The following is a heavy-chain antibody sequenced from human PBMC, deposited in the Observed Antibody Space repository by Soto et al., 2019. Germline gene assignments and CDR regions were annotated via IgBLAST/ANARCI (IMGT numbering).Heavy chain of an antibody. Sequence: QLVESGGGLIQPGESLKLPCAASGLSVSTNFMSWVRQAPGKGLEWLAVIYSGGKTFYADSVKGRFTISKDNSKNTLSLQMNSLRAEDTAVYYCTRDAPGERPYYFYYYGMDVWGQGTTVTVSS. J-gene: IGHJ6*02. CDR2: IYSGGKT. V-gene: IGHV3-53*01. CDR3: TRDAPGERPYYFYYYGMDV. CDR1: GLSVSTNF.